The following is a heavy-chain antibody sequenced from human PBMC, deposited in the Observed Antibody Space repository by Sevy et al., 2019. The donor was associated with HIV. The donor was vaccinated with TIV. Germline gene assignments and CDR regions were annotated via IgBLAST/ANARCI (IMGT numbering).Heavy chain of an antibody. CDR1: GFTFNTHA. CDR2: ISGPGLST. J-gene: IGHJ3*01. Sequence: GGSLRLSCAASGFTFNTHAMTWVRQAPGKGLECVSVISGPGLSTYYADAVKGRFNISRDNSKNTLYLQMNSLRADDTATYNCANALNPALESMIEVVLRTLKGFDVWGQGTMVTVSS. CDR3: ANALNPALESMIEVVLRTLKGFDV. D-gene: IGHD3-22*01. V-gene: IGHV3-23*01.